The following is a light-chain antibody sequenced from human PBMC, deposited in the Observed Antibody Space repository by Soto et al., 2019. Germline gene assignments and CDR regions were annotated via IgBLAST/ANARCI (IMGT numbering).Light chain of an antibody. CDR2: RNS. J-gene: IGLJ2*01. V-gene: IGLV1-47*01. CDR1: SSNIGSNY. Sequence: QSVLTQPPSASGTPGQRVTMSCSGSSSNIGSNYVYWYQQLPGTAPKLLIYRNSQRPSGVPDRFSGSKSGTSASLAISGLRSEDEADYYCAAWDDSLSGRVFGGGTKLTVL. CDR3: AAWDDSLSGRV.